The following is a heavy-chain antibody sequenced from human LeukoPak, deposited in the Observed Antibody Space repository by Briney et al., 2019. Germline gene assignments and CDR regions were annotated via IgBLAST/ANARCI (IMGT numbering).Heavy chain of an antibody. Sequence: TSGGSLRLSCAASGFTFSNAWMSWVRQAPGKGLEWVGRIKSKTDGGTTDYAAPVKGRFTISRDDYKSIAYLQMNSLKTEDTAVYYCTRTSIGYSSSDNDAFDIWGQGTMVPVSS. V-gene: IGHV3-15*01. CDR2: IKSKTDGGTT. D-gene: IGHD6-13*01. CDR1: GFTFSNAW. CDR3: TRTSIGYSSSDNDAFDI. J-gene: IGHJ3*02.